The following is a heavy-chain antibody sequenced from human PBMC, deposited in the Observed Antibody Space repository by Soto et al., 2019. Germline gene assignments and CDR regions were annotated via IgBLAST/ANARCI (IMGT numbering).Heavy chain of an antibody. Sequence: LSLACTVSVDSLGTAFSYWVWIRHFPGKVLEYTGSIYYTGHTFYKPSLKSRVTISLDTSKNQFSLKMISASPSHTSVYYCSARSDYYYASGLYGASFDPLGQGTLVTVCS. CDR3: SARSDYYYASGLYGASFDP. J-gene: IGHJ5*02. CDR1: VDSLGTAFSY. CDR2: IYYTGHT. D-gene: IGHD3-10*01. V-gene: IGHV4-39*01.